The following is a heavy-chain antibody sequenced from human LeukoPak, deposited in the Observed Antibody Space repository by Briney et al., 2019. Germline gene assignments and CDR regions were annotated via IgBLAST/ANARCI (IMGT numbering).Heavy chain of an antibody. CDR2: VNSDGRFT. J-gene: IGHJ5*02. Sequence: GGSLTLSCAASGFFFSNYGMHWVRQAPGKGLVWVSRVNSDGRFTKYADSVKGRFTISRDNAKNTLYLQVNSLRAEDTAMYYCVRSDWFDNWGQGTLVTVSS. V-gene: IGHV3-74*03. CDR1: GFFFSNYG. CDR3: VRSDWFDN.